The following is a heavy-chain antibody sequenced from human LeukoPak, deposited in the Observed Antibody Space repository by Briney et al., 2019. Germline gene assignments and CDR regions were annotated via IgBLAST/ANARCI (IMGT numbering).Heavy chain of an antibody. D-gene: IGHD4-11*01. CDR2: IYYSWSS. J-gene: IGHJ6*03. CDR1: GGSINSGGSY. CDR3: ARDNGDYRSIYYYMDV. V-gene: IGHV4-31*03. Sequence: PSETLSLTCTVSGGSINSGGSYWSWIRQHPGKGLEWIGCIYYSWSSYYNPSLKSRVTLSLDTSKNQFSLKLSSVTAADTAVYHCARDNGDYRSIYYYMDVWGKGTTVTVSS.